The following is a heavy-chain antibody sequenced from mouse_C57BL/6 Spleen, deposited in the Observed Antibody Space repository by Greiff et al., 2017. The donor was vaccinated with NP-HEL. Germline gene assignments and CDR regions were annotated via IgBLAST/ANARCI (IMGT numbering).Heavy chain of an antibody. Sequence: VQLQQPGAELVKPGASVKLSCKASGYTFTSYWMQWVKQRPGQGLEWIGEIDPSDSYTNYNQKFKGKATLTVDTSSSTAYMQLSSLTSEDSAVYYCARLGIYYGNYEYYFDYWGQGTTLTVSS. J-gene: IGHJ2*01. CDR2: IDPSDSYT. CDR1: GYTFTSYW. D-gene: IGHD2-1*01. CDR3: ARLGIYYGNYEYYFDY. V-gene: IGHV1-50*01.